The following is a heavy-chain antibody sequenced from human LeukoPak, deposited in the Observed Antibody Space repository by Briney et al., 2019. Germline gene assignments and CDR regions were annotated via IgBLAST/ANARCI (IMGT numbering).Heavy chain of an antibody. J-gene: IGHJ6*02. V-gene: IGHV3-23*01. CDR2: LGRSSKT. Sequence: GGSLRLSCAASGFSFSDYSMSRVRQAPGKGLEWVAGLGRSSKTYYADSVKGRFSISRDNSKDTVYLQMNSLRDEDTAIYYCVKDRPCDTCMPMDAWGQGTTVTVSS. CDR1: GFSFSDYS. CDR3: VKDRPCDTCMPMDA. D-gene: IGHD2-2*01.